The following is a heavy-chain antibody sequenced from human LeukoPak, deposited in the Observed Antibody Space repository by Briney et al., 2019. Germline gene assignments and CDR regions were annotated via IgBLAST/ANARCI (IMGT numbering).Heavy chain of an antibody. Sequence: SETLSLTCTVSGGSTSSSSYYWGWIRQPPGKGLEWIGRIYYSGSTYYNPSRRSRVTISVDTSKNQFSLKLSSVNAADTAVYYCAYRIRSGDYFDYWGQGTLVTVSS. D-gene: IGHD1-14*01. V-gene: IGHV4-39*01. CDR2: IYYSGST. J-gene: IGHJ4*02. CDR1: GGSTSSSSYY. CDR3: AYRIRSGDYFDY.